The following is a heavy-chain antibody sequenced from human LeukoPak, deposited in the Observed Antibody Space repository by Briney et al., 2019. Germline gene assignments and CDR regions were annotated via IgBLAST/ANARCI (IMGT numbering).Heavy chain of an antibody. J-gene: IGHJ4*02. Sequence: GRSLRLSCAASGFTFSSYAMHWVRQAPGKGLEWVAVISYDGSNKYYADSVKGRFTISGDNSKNTLYLQMNSLRAEDTAVYYCARQLSTITIFDYWGQGTLVTVSS. CDR1: GFTFSSYA. CDR2: ISYDGSNK. V-gene: IGHV3-30-3*01. D-gene: IGHD3-3*01. CDR3: ARQLSTITIFDY.